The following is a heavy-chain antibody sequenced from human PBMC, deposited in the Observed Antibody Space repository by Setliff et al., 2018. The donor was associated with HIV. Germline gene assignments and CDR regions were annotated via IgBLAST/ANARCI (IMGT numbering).Heavy chain of an antibody. CDR3: ARAGSGSYYNAPHY. CDR2: IYPGDSDA. Sequence: GESLKISCKGSGYSFTSNWIGWVRQMPGKGLEWRGIIYPGDSDARYSPSFQGQVTIAADKSISTAYLQWSSLKASDTAMYYCARAGSGSYYNAPHYWGQGTLVTVSS. J-gene: IGHJ4*02. CDR1: GYSFTSNW. V-gene: IGHV5-51*01. D-gene: IGHD3-10*01.